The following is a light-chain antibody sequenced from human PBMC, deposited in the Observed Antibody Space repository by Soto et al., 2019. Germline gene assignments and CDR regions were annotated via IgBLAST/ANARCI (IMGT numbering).Light chain of an antibody. CDR2: AAS. V-gene: IGKV1-39*01. CDR3: QQYNSYPLT. Sequence: DIQMTQSPSSLSASVGDRVTITCRASQSISSYLNWYQQKPGKAPKLLIYAASSLQSGVPSRFSGSESGTDFTLTISSLQPEDFATYYCQQYNSYPLTFGGGTKVDIK. J-gene: IGKJ4*01. CDR1: QSISSY.